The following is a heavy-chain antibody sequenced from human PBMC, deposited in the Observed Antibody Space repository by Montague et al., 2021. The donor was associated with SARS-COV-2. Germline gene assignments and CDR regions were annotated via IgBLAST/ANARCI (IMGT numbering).Heavy chain of an antibody. Sequence: SETLSLTCTVSGASVASGNFYWSWIRQPPGKGLEWIGYVYYTGHTNYNPSLEGRVTMPVDPSKNQFSLTLTSVTAADAAVYYCARSRANVPSRPGFDYWGQGALVTVSS. CDR3: ARSRANVPSRPGFDY. J-gene: IGHJ4*02. CDR1: GASVASGNFY. CDR2: VYYTGHT. V-gene: IGHV4-61*01. D-gene: IGHD6-6*01.